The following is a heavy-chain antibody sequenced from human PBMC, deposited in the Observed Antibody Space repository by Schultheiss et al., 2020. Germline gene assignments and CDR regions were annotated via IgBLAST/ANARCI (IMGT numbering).Heavy chain of an antibody. Sequence: ASVKVSCKASGYTFTGYYMHWVRQAPGQGLEWMGIINPSGGSTSYAQKFQGRVTMTRDTSTSTVYMELSSLRSEDTAVYYCAREFIGLNYYDSSGYYREKTFDYWGQGTLVTVSS. CDR1: GYTFTGYY. CDR3: AREFIGLNYYDSSGYYREKTFDY. D-gene: IGHD3-22*01. V-gene: IGHV1-46*01. J-gene: IGHJ4*02. CDR2: INPSGGST.